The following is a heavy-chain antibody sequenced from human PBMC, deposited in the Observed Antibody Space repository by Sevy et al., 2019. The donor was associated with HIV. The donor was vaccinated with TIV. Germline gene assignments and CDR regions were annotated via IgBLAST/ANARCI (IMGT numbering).Heavy chain of an antibody. J-gene: IGHJ6*02. CDR3: ARDLAYYDFWSGYLPLFYYGMDV. CDR2: ISAYNGNT. V-gene: IGHV1-18*01. CDR1: GYTFTSYG. D-gene: IGHD3-3*01. Sequence: ASVKVSCKASGYTFTSYGISWVRQAPGQGLEWMGWISAYNGNTNYAQKLQGRVTMTTDTSTSTAYMELRSLRSDETAVYYCARDLAYYDFWSGYLPLFYYGMDVWGQGTTVTVSS.